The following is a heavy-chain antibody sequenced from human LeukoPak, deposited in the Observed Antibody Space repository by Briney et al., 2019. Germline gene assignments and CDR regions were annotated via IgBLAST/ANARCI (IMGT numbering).Heavy chain of an antibody. J-gene: IGHJ4*02. V-gene: IGHV4-39*01. D-gene: IGHD3-22*01. CDR2: IYYSGST. Sequence: SETLSLTCTVSGGSISSSSYYWGWIRQPPGKGLEWIGSIYYSGSTYYNPSLKSRVTISVDTSKNQFSLKLSSVTAADTAVYYYARLTYYYDRSGCYYYWGQGTLVTVSS. CDR1: GGSISSSSYY. CDR3: ARLTYYYDRSGCYYY.